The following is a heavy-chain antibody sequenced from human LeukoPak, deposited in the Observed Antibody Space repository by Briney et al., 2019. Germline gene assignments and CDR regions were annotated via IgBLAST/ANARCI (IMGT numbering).Heavy chain of an antibody. Sequence: ASVKVSCKASGYTFASYDINWVRQATGQGLEWMGWMNPNSGNTGYAQKFQGRVTMTRNTSISTAYMELSSLRSEDTAVYYCARSGVAAAGPKGRNWFDPWGQGTLVTVSS. CDR1: GYTFASYD. CDR2: MNPNSGNT. V-gene: IGHV1-8*01. D-gene: IGHD6-13*01. J-gene: IGHJ5*02. CDR3: ARSGVAAAGPKGRNWFDP.